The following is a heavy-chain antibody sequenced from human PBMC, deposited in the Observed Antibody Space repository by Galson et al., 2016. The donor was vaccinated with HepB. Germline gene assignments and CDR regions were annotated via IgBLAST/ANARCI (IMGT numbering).Heavy chain of an antibody. CDR1: GFTFSSYS. Sequence: FLRLSCAASGFTFSSYSVNWVRQAPGKGLEWVSYISSASSAIFYADSVKGRFTISRDNAKNSLYLQMNSLRDEDSAVYFCARGAVGATILGNWFDPWGQGTLVTVSS. CDR2: ISSASSAI. V-gene: IGHV3-48*02. D-gene: IGHD1-26*01. CDR3: ARGAVGATILGNWFDP. J-gene: IGHJ5*02.